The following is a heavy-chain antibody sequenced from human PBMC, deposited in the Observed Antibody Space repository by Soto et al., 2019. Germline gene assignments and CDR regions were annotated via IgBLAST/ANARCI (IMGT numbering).Heavy chain of an antibody. J-gene: IGHJ5*02. CDR2: ISSSGSTI. CDR3: ARRTWIQLWPQRYNWFDP. V-gene: IGHV3-48*03. CDR1: GFTFSSYE. D-gene: IGHD5-18*01. Sequence: GGSLRLSCAASGFTFSSYEMNWVRQAPGKGLEWVSYISSSGSTIYYADSVKGRFTISRDNAKNSLYLQMNSLRAEDTAVYYCARRTWIQLWPQRYNWFDPWGQGTLVTVSS.